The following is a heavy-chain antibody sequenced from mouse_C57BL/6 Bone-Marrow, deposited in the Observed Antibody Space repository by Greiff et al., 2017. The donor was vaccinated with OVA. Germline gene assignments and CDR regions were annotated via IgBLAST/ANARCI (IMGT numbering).Heavy chain of an antibody. CDR3: AYYGSYWYFDV. V-gene: IGHV1-42*01. D-gene: IGHD1-1*01. CDR1: GYSFTGYY. CDR2: INPSTGGT. J-gene: IGHJ1*03. Sequence: DVKLVESGPELVKPGASVKISCKASGYSFTGYYMNWVKQSPEKSLEWIGEINPSTGGTTYNQKFKAKATLTVDKSSSTAYMQLKSLTSEDSAVYYCAYYGSYWYFDVWGTGTTVTVSS.